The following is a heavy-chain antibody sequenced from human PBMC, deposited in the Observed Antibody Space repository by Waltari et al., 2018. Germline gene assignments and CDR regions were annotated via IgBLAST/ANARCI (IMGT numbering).Heavy chain of an antibody. J-gene: IGHJ5*02. CDR2: IITILGIA. Sequence: QVQLVQSGAEVKKPGSSVKVSCKASGGTFSSYAISWVRQAPGQGLEWMGGIITILGIANYAQKFQGRVTITADESTSTAYMELSSLRSEDTAVYYCARENTIFGVVLNWFDPWGQGTLVTVSS. V-gene: IGHV1-69*04. D-gene: IGHD3-3*01. CDR1: GGTFSSYA. CDR3: ARENTIFGVVLNWFDP.